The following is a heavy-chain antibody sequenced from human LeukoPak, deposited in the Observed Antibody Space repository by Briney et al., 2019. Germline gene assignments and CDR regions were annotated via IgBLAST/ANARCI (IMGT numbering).Heavy chain of an antibody. Sequence: PSETLSLTCTVSGGSISSYYWSWIRQPPGKGLEWIGYIYYSGSTNYNPSLKSRVTISVDTSKNQFSLKLSSVTAADTAVYYCARGLRTRGSTSLWFGELSIDNWFDPWGQGTLVTVSS. V-gene: IGHV4-59*01. J-gene: IGHJ5*02. CDR1: GGSISSYY. CDR3: ARGLRTRGSTSLWFGELSIDNWFDP. D-gene: IGHD3-10*01. CDR2: IYYSGST.